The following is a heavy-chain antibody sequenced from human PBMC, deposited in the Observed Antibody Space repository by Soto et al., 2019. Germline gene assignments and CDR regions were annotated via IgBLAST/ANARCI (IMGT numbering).Heavy chain of an antibody. J-gene: IGHJ6*02. CDR1: GFTFSSYG. D-gene: IGHD3-22*01. CDR2: ISGSGGST. V-gene: IGHV3-23*01. Sequence: GGSLRLSCAASGFTFSSYGMHWVRQAPGKGLEWVSAISGSGGSTYYADSVKGRFTISRDNSKNTLYLQMNSLRADDTAVYYCAANRGYNYYYGMDVWGQGTTVTVSS. CDR3: AANRGYNYYYGMDV.